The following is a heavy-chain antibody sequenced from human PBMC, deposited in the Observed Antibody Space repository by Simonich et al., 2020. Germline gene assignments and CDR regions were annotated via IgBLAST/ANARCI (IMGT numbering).Heavy chain of an antibody. Sequence: QVQLVQSGAEVKKPGASVKVSCKASGYTFTGYYMHWVRQAPGQGLEGMGWINPNRGGTNYEQKFQGRVTMTRDTSISTAYMELSRLRSDDTAVYYCARGRLTGDKGAFDIWGQGTMVTVSS. CDR3: ARGRLTGDKGAFDI. J-gene: IGHJ3*02. CDR2: INPNRGGT. D-gene: IGHD7-27*01. V-gene: IGHV1-2*02. CDR1: GYTFTGYY.